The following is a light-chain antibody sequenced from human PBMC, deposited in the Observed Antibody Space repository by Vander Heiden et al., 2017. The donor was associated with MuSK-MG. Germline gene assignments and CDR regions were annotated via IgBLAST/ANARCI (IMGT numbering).Light chain of an antibody. CDR3: QQCNSTPLT. Sequence: DFQMSQSSSSLSASVGDRVTITCRASQSISSYLDWYQQKPGKAPKLLIYTASNLQSGVPSRFSGSGSGTDFTLTISSLQPDDFATYYCQQCNSTPLTFGGGTKVEIK. CDR2: TAS. V-gene: IGKV1-39*01. J-gene: IGKJ4*01. CDR1: QSISSY.